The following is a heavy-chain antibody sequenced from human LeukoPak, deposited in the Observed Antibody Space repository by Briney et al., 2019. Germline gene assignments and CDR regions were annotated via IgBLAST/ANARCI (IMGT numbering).Heavy chain of an antibody. CDR3: ARWCSGGSCYSGAYYYYGMDV. CDR2: IIPILGIA. CDR1: GGTFSSYA. Sequence: SVKVSCKASGGTFSSYAISWVRQAPGQGLEWMGRIIPILGIANYAQKFHGRVTITADKSTSTAYMELSSLRSEDTAVYYCARWCSGGSCYSGAYYYYGMDVWGQGTTVTVSS. J-gene: IGHJ6*02. D-gene: IGHD2-15*01. V-gene: IGHV1-69*04.